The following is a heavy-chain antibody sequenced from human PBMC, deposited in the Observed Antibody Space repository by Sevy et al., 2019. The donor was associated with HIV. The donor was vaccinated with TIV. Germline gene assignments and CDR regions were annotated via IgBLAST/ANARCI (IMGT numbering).Heavy chain of an antibody. CDR3: AKDRNDYGDPYFDY. CDR2: ISYDGNKK. Sequence: GGSLRLSCAASGFTFRSHGMHWVRQAPGKGLEWVAVISYDGNKKTYADSVKGRFTITRDKSKNTLYLQMNSLRAGDTAVYYCAKDRNDYGDPYFDYWGQGTLVTVSS. J-gene: IGHJ4*02. V-gene: IGHV3-30*18. D-gene: IGHD4-17*01. CDR1: GFTFRSHG.